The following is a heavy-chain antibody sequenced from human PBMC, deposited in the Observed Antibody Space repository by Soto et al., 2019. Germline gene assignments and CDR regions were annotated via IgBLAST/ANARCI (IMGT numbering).Heavy chain of an antibody. CDR2: ISWNSVSI. D-gene: IGHD3-3*01. CDR1: GFTFDDYA. CDR3: AKGGEDDFWSGYFIDY. J-gene: IGHJ4*02. Sequence: EVQLVESGGGLVQPGRSLRLSCAASGFTFDDYAMHWVRQAPGKCLEWVSGISWNSVSIGYAESVKGRFTISKDNAKDSLDLEMSSLTAEDTALYYCAKGGEDDFWSGYFIDYWGQGALVTASS. V-gene: IGHV3-9*01.